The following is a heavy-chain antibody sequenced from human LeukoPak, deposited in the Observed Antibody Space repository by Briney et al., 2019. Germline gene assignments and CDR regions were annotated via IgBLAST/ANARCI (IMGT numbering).Heavy chain of an antibody. CDR2: INPSGGST. V-gene: IGHV1-46*01. J-gene: IGHJ4*02. Sequence: ASVKVSCKASGYTFTSYYMHWVRQAPGQGLEWMGIINPSGGSTSYAQKLQGRVTMTRDTSTSTVYMELSSLRSEDTAVYYCARGSITMVRGVIARIDYWGQGTLVTVSS. CDR3: ARGSITMVRGVIARIDY. D-gene: IGHD3-10*01. CDR1: GYTFTSYY.